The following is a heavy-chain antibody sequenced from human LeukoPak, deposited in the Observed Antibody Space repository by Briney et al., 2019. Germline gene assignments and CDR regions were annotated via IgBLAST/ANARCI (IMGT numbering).Heavy chain of an antibody. CDR3: AKVWKDSSGYYWFDY. D-gene: IGHD3-22*01. CDR1: GFTFSSYG. CDR2: ISYDGSNK. J-gene: IGHJ4*02. V-gene: IGHV3-30*18. Sequence: PGGSLRLSCAASGFTFSSYGMHWVRQAPGKGLEWVAVISYDGSNKYYADSVKGRFTISRDNSKNTLYLQMNSLRAEDTAVYYCAKVWKDSSGYYWFDYWGQGTLVTVSS.